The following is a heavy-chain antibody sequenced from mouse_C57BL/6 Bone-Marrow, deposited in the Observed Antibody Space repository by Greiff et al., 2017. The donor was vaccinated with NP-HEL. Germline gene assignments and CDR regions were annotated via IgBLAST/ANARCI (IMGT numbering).Heavy chain of an antibody. D-gene: IGHD1-1*01. J-gene: IGHJ3*01. CDR1: GVNSKDDY. CDR3: TTVVARAY. CDR2: IDPEKGDT. Sequence: VQLQQSGAELVRPGAAGKWSCTASGVNSKDDYMHGGKQRPEQGLEWIGWIDPEKGDTEYASKFQGKATITADTSSNTAYLQLSSLTSEDTAVYYCTTVVARAYWGQGTLVTVSA. V-gene: IGHV14-4*01.